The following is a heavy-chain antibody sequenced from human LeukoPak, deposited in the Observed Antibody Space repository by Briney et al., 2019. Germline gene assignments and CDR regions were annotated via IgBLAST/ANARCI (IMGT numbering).Heavy chain of an antibody. J-gene: IGHJ4*02. CDR2: MYYSGST. Sequence: SETLSLTCTVSGDSISGSSYYWGWIRQPPGKGLEWIGSMYYSGSTYYNPSLKSRVTISVDTSKNQFSLKLSSVTAADTAMYYCARHRRYHDYWGRGTLVTVSS. D-gene: IGHD1-14*01. CDR1: GDSISGSSYY. V-gene: IGHV4-39*01. CDR3: ARHRRYHDY.